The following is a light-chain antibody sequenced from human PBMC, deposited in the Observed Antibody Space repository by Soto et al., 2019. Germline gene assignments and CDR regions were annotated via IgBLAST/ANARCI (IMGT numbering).Light chain of an antibody. CDR1: SSDVGRYNL. V-gene: IGLV2-23*01. CDR2: EGS. CDR3: CSYATSRTLV. J-gene: IGLJ3*02. Sequence: QSVLTQTASVSASPGQSITISCSGTSSDVGRYNLVSWYQHYPGKAPKLIIYEGSRRPSGVSDRFSGSKSGNTASLTISGLQAEDEADYYCCSYATSRTLVFGGGTKLTVL.